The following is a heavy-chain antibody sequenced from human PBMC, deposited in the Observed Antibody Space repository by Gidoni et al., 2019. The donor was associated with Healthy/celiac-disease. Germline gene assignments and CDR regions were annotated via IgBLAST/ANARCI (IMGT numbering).Heavy chain of an antibody. D-gene: IGHD6-19*01. V-gene: IGHV4-34*01. CDR2: INHSGST. CDR1: GGSFSGYY. Sequence: QVQLQQWGAGLLKPSETLSLTCAVYGGSFSGYYWSWIRQPPGKGLEWIGEINHSGSTNYNPSLKSRVTISVDTSKNQFSLKLSSVTAADTAVYYCARLGYSSGWSRKRDDYWGQGTLVTVSS. J-gene: IGHJ4*02. CDR3: ARLGYSSGWSRKRDDY.